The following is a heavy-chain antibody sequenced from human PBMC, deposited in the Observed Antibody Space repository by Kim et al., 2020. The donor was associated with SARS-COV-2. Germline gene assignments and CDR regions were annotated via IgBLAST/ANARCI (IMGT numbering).Heavy chain of an antibody. CDR2: GNT. Sequence: GNTNYAQTLQGRVTMTADTSTSTAYMELRGLRSDDTAGYYCARRMTTFGYWGQGTLVTVSS. D-gene: IGHD4-17*01. CDR3: ARRMTTFGY. J-gene: IGHJ4*02. V-gene: IGHV1-18*01.